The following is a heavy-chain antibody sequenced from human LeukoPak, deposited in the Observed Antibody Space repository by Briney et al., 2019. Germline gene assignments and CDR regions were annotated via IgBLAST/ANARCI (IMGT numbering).Heavy chain of an antibody. V-gene: IGHV3-53*01. Sequence: GSLRLSCAASGFTVSSNYMSWVRQAPGKGLEWVSVIYSGGSTYYADSVKGRFTISRDNSKNTLYLQMNSLRAEDTAVYYCARLSFYDSSGYGFDIWGQGTMVTVSS. CDR3: ARLSFYDSSGYGFDI. J-gene: IGHJ3*02. D-gene: IGHD3-22*01. CDR2: IYSGGST. CDR1: GFTVSSNY.